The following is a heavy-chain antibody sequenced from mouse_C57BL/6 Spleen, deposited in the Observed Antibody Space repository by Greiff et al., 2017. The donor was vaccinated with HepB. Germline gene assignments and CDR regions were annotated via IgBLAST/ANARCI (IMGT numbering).Heavy chain of an antibody. V-gene: IGHV5-4*01. CDR2: ISDGGSYT. J-gene: IGHJ4*01. Sequence: EVHLVESGGGLVKPGGSLKLSCAASGFTFSSYAMSWVRQTPEKRLEWVATISDGGSYTYYPDNVKGRFTISSDNAKNNLYLQMSHLKSADTAMYYCARQTAQCDYAMDYWGQGTSVTVSS. CDR3: ARQTAQCDYAMDY. CDR1: GFTFSSYA. D-gene: IGHD3-2*02.